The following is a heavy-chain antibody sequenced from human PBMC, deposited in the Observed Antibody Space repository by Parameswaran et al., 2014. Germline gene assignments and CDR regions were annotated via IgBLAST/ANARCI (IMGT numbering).Heavy chain of an antibody. Sequence: WVRQAPGQGLEWVGIINPSGGSTSYGKKFQGRVTMTRDTSTSTVYMELSRLTSEDTAIYYCATGDYTHYFYHGMAVWGQGTTVTVSS. V-gene: IGHV1-46*01. CDR2: INPSGGST. J-gene: IGHJ6*02. CDR3: ATGDYTHYFYHGMAV. D-gene: IGHD4-17*01.